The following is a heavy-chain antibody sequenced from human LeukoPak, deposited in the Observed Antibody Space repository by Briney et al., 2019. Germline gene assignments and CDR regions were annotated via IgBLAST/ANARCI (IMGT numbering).Heavy chain of an antibody. Sequence: SETLSLTCTVSGGSVSINNYYWAWIRQPPGKGLEWIANIYYSGSTNYNPSLKSRVTISVDTSKNQFSLKLSSVTAADTAVYYCARTTISSIAARYYYYYMDVWGKGTTVTVSS. D-gene: IGHD6-6*01. J-gene: IGHJ6*03. CDR1: GGSVSINNYY. V-gene: IGHV4-61*01. CDR3: ARTTISSIAARYYYYYMDV. CDR2: IYYSGST.